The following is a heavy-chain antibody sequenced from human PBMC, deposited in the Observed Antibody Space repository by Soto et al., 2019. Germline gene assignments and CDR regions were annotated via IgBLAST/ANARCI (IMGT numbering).Heavy chain of an antibody. V-gene: IGHV3-23*01. CDR2: VSIGGIT. J-gene: IGHJ4*02. CDR1: GFTFSSYS. CDR3: AKRRGAGGHFDY. D-gene: IGHD2-15*01. Sequence: GGSLRLSCAASGFTFSSYSIGWVRQGPWKGLEWVAVVSIGGITHYADSVRGRFTISRDNSKNTLSLQMNSLTAEDTAVYFCAKRRGAGGHFDYGGQGALVKVSS.